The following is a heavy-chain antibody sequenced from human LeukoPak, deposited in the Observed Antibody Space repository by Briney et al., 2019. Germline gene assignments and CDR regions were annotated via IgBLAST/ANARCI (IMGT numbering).Heavy chain of an antibody. Sequence: GGSLRLSCAASGFTFSSYGMHWVRQAPGKGLEWVAVISYDGSNKYYADSVKGRFTISRDNSKNTLYLQMNSLRAEDTAVYYCARDLLTTGNYYFGMDVWDQGTTVTVSS. V-gene: IGHV3-30*03. D-gene: IGHD4-17*01. CDR2: ISYDGSNK. CDR1: GFTFSSYG. J-gene: IGHJ6*02. CDR3: ARDLLTTGNYYFGMDV.